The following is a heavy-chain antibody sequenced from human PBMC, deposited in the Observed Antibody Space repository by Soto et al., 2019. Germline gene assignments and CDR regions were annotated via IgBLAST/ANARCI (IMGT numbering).Heavy chain of an antibody. CDR2: IYSGGST. CDR1: GFTVSSNY. CDR3: ARGSSNYYYYYGMDV. J-gene: IGHJ6*02. D-gene: IGHD4-4*01. V-gene: IGHV3-53*01. Sequence: GGSLRLSCAASGFTVSSNYMSWVRQAPGKGLEWVSVIYSGGSTYYADSVKGRFTISRDNSKNTLYLQMNSLRAEDTAVYYCARGSSNYYYYYGMDVWGQGTTVTVSS.